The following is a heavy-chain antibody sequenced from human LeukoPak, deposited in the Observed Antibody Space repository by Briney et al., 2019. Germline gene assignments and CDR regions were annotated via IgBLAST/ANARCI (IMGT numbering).Heavy chain of an antibody. D-gene: IGHD3-3*01. CDR3: ARDDSGAWSGSKEPYYFDY. Sequence: GGSLRLSCAASGFTFSSYAMSWVRQAPGKGLEWVSAISGSGGSTYYADSVKGRFTISRDNAKNSLYLQMNSLRAEDTAVYYCARDDSGAWSGSKEPYYFDYWGQGTLVTVSS. CDR1: GFTFSSYA. J-gene: IGHJ4*02. CDR2: ISGSGGST. V-gene: IGHV3-23*01.